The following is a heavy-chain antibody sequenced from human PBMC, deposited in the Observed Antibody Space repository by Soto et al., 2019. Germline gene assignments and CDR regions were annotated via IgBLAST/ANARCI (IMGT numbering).Heavy chain of an antibody. V-gene: IGHV4-4*02. CDR1: GVSITSTNW. J-gene: IGHJ4*02. D-gene: IGHD6-19*01. CDR2: IFHFGNT. CDR3: AKVSVAGTYRFDS. Sequence: SETLSLTCDVSGVSITSTNWWSWVRQPPGRGLEWIGEIFHFGNTNYNPSLKSRVTLSIDKSKNQFSLKVSSVTAADTAVYYCAKVSVAGTYRFDSWGQGTLVTVSS.